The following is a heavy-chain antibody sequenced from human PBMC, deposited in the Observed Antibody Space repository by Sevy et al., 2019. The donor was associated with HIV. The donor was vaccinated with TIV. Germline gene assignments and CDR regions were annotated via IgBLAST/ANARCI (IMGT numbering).Heavy chain of an antibody. Sequence: GGSLRLSCAASGFTFSSYAMHWVRQAPGKGLEWVAVISYDGSNKYYADSVKGRFTISRDNSKNRLYLQMNSLRAEDTAVYYCAREPEMATSQWDYYYGMDVWGQGTTVTVSS. CDR3: AREPEMATSQWDYYYGMDV. J-gene: IGHJ6*02. CDR1: GFTFSSYA. D-gene: IGHD5-12*01. CDR2: ISYDGSNK. V-gene: IGHV3-30-3*01.